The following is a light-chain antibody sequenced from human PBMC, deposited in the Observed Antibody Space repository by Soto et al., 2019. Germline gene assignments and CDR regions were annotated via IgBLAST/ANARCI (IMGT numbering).Light chain of an antibody. J-gene: IGKJ2*01. Sequence: EIVLTQSPGTLSLSPGVRATLSCRASQNVNSRYLAWYQQKPGQAPRLLIYGASSRATGIPDRFSGSGSGTDFTLTISRLEPEDSAVYYCQQYGSSPPNTFGQGTKLEI. CDR2: GAS. CDR3: QQYGSSPPNT. V-gene: IGKV3-20*01. CDR1: QNVNSRY.